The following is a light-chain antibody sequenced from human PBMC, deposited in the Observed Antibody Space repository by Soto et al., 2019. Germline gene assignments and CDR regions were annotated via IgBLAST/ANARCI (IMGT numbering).Light chain of an antibody. CDR2: DAS. CDR1: QSVSSS. J-gene: IGKJ2*01. V-gene: IGKV3-11*01. CDR3: QQRSNWPST. Sequence: EIVLTQSPATLSLSPGERATLSCRASQSVSSSLAWYQQKPGQAPRLLIYDASNRATDIPARFTGSGSGTDVTLTISSLEPEDFAVYYCQQRSNWPSTFGQGTKLEIK.